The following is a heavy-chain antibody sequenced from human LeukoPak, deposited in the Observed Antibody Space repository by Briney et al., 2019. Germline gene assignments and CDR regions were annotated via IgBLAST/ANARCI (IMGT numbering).Heavy chain of an antibody. CDR3: ARSTTYNNYRYYYYGMDV. J-gene: IGHJ6*02. CDR1: GYTFTSYG. V-gene: IGHV1-18*01. D-gene: IGHD4-11*01. CDR2: ISAYNGNT. Sequence: ASVKVSCKASGYTFTSYGISWVRQAPGQGLEWMGWISAYNGNTNYAQKLQGRVTMTTDTSTSTAYMELRSLRSDDTAVYYCARSTTYNNYRYYYYGMDVWGQGTTVTVSS.